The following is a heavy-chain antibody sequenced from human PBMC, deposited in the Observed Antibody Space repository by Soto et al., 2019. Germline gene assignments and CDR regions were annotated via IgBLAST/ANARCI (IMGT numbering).Heavy chain of an antibody. J-gene: IGHJ5*02. CDR2: MNPGSGKT. V-gene: IGHV1-8*02. CDR1: GYTFINFD. D-gene: IGHD6-13*01. Sequence: QVQLVQSGAEVKGPGASVRVSCKASGYTFINFDISWVRHAAGQGLEWLGWMNPGSGKTGYASKFQGRVAMTRDASTGTSHLELSSLTSDDTAVYYCARMASAGTLNWFDPWGQGTLVTVSS. CDR3: ARMASAGTLNWFDP.